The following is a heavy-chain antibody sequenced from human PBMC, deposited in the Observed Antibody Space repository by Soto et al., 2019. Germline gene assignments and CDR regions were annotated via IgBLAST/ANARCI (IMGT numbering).Heavy chain of an antibody. Sequence: QVQLVESGGGVVQPGGSLRLSCVASGVSLSRYAVHWVRQAPGKGLEWVSFISLNGQKQDFADSVKGRFAVSRDNSKNTLYLQLNSLRREDTAVYYCAILVADVSPSSAFDIWGQGTMVTVAS. V-gene: IGHV3-30*03. D-gene: IGHD5-12*01. J-gene: IGHJ3*02. CDR3: AILVADVSPSSAFDI. CDR2: ISLNGQKQ. CDR1: GVSLSRYA.